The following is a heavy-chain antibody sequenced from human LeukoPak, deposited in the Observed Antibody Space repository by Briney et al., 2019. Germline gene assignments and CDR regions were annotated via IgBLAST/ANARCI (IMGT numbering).Heavy chain of an antibody. V-gene: IGHV3-13*01. D-gene: IGHD5/OR15-5a*01. CDR2: IGIRNDT. CDR3: IRGGIRVSGIDAFDI. Sequence: GGSLRLSCAASGFTFRDYDMHWVRQVPGRGLEWVSAIGIRNDTHYPDSVKGRFTISRENAKNSLYLQMNTLRDGDTAMYYCIRGGIRVSGIDAFDIWGQGTMVTVSS. CDR1: GFTFRDYD. J-gene: IGHJ3*02.